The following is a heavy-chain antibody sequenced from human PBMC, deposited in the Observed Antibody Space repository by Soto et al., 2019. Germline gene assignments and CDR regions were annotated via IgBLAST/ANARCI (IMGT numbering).Heavy chain of an antibody. Sequence: SETLSLTCTVSGGSISSSSYYWGWIRQPPGKGLEWIGSIYYSGSTYYNPSLKSRVTISVDTSKNQFSLKLSSVTAADTAVYYCARSHYDSRAAPTPIFHPWGLGAMVTVSS. CDR2: IYYSGST. CDR1: GGSISSSSYY. V-gene: IGHV4-39*01. J-gene: IGHJ1*01. D-gene: IGHD3-9*01. CDR3: ARSHYDSRAAPTPIFHP.